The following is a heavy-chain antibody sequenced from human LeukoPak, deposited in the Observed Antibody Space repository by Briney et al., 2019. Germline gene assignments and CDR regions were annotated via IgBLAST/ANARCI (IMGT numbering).Heavy chain of an antibody. V-gene: IGHV6-1*01. J-gene: IGHJ4*02. CDR2: TYYRSNWVN. CDR1: GDTVSSNSVA. Sequence: SQTLSLTCVISGDTVSSNSVAWNWIRQSPSRGLEWLGRTYYRSNWVNEYAASVKSRMSIDPDTSKNQFSLQLYSVTPEDTAVYYCAREESRTFDCWGQGTLVTVSS. CDR3: AREESRTFDC.